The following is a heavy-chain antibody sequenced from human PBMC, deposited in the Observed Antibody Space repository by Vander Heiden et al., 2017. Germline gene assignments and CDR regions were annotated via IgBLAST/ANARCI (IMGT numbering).Heavy chain of an antibody. Sequence: EVQLVESAGGLVKPGGSLRLSCAASGFTFSSYSMNWGRQAQGKGLEWVTSISSSSSYKDYADSVKGRLTISRDNAKNSLYLQMNSLRAEDTAVYYCAGWLGYYFDYWGQGTLVTVSS. CDR2: ISSSSSYK. CDR1: GFTFSSYS. V-gene: IGHV3-21*02. CDR3: AGWLGYYFDY. D-gene: IGHD3-9*01. J-gene: IGHJ4*02.